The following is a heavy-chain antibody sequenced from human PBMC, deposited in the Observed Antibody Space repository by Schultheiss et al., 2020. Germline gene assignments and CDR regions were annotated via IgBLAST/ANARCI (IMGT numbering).Heavy chain of an antibody. CDR3: ARDRTITGTTSGLVYFDY. V-gene: IGHV4-34*01. D-gene: IGHD1-7*01. CDR2: INHSGST. J-gene: IGHJ4*02. Sequence: PETLSLTCAVYGGSFSGYYWSWIRQPPGKGLEWIGEINHSGSTNYNPSLKSRVTISVDTSKNQFSLKLSSVTAADTAVYYCARDRTITGTTSGLVYFDYWGQGTLVTVSS. CDR1: GGSFSGYY.